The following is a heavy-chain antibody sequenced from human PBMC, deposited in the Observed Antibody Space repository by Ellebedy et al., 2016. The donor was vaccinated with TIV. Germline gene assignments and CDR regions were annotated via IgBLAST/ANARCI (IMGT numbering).Heavy chain of an antibody. Sequence: SETLSLTCTVSGGSISSYYWSWIRQPPGKGLEWVGYIYYSGSPTYHLSLRSRVTISVDTSRNQFSLKLSSVTDADTAVYYCARHAYYYDSSGYYFSRGHNDDWGQGTLVTVSS. CDR2: IYYSGSP. D-gene: IGHD3-22*01. CDR1: GGSISSYY. CDR3: ARHAYYYDSSGYYFSRGHNDD. V-gene: IGHV4-59*01. J-gene: IGHJ4*02.